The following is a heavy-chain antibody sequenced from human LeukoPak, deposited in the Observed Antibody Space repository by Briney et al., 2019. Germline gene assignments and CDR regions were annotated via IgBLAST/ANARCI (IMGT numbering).Heavy chain of an antibody. D-gene: IGHD3-16*01. CDR2: IYYSGST. CDR3: ARWGSITTARFDY. CDR1: GGSISSYY. J-gene: IGHJ4*02. Sequence: PSETLSLTCTVSGGSISSYYWSWIRQPPGKGLEWTGYIYYSGSTNYNPSLKSRVTISVDTSKNQFSLELSSVTAADTAVYYCARWGSITTARFDYWGQGTLVTVSS. V-gene: IGHV4-59*01.